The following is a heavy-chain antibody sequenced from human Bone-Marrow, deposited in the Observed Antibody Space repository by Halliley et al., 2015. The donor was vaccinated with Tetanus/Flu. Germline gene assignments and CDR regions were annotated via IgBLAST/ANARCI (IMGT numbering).Heavy chain of an antibody. D-gene: IGHD3-10*01. CDR3: ARDLGDGASTGGLDY. V-gene: IGHV1-18*01. J-gene: IGHJ4*02. CDR2: IRGYNGDT. Sequence: IRGYNGDTNYVQKFQGRVTMTTDTSTSTAHMELRSLRSDDTAVYYCARDLGDGASTGGLDYWGQGTLVTVSS.